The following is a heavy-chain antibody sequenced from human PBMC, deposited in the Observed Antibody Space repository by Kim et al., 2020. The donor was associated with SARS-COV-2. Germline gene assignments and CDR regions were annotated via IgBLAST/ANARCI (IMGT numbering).Heavy chain of an antibody. CDR2: IYYSGST. CDR1: GGSISSYY. J-gene: IGHJ6*02. CDR3: AGDSMVRGVINDYYYYGMDV. D-gene: IGHD3-10*01. Sequence: SETLSLTCTVSGGSISSYYWSWIRQPPGKGLEWIGYIYYSGSTNYNPSLKSRVTISVDTSKNQFSLKLSSVTAADTAVYYCAGDSMVRGVINDYYYYGMDVWGQGTTVTVSS. V-gene: IGHV4-59*13.